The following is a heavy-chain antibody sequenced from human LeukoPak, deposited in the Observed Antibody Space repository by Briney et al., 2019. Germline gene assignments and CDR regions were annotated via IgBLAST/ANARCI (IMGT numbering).Heavy chain of an antibody. V-gene: IGHV4-4*07. CDR2: IYNSENT. D-gene: IGHD6-19*01. CDR1: GGPISGYY. Sequence: PSETLSLTCAVSGGPISGYYWSWIRQPAGRGLEWIGRIYNSENTDYNPSLKSRVTMSIDTSKDQFSLKLSSVTAADTAVYYCARGPYTSGWFSFDYWGQGTLVTVSS. J-gene: IGHJ4*02. CDR3: ARGPYTSGWFSFDY.